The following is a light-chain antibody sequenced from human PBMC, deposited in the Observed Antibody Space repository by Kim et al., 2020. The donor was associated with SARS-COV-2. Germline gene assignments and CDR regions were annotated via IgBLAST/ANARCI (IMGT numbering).Light chain of an antibody. CDR3: QQYNKWPPYT. CDR2: GAS. J-gene: IGKJ2*01. Sequence: PPGSRAILSCRASQSVSSNLAWYQQKPGQAPRLLIYGASTRATGIPARFSGSGSGTEFTLTISSLQSEDFAVYYCQQYNKWPPYTFGQGTKLEI. CDR1: QSVSSN. V-gene: IGKV3-15*01.